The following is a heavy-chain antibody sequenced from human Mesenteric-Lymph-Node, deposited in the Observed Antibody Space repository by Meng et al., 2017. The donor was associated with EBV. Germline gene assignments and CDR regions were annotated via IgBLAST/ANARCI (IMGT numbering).Heavy chain of an antibody. V-gene: IGHV3-73*02. D-gene: IGHD4-17*01. CDR3: TRPSIYGDGNDH. CDR1: GFTFSASG. CDR2: IRSKNFRYGT. Sequence: EVQLVESXXGLVQPGGRLKLSCPAPGFTFSASGIHWVRQDSGKGLELVGRIRSKNFRYGTTYSASVKGRFTISRGDAKNTSYLQMTSLKSEDTAKYYCTRPSIYGDGNDHWGQGTLVPVSS. J-gene: IGHJ5*02.